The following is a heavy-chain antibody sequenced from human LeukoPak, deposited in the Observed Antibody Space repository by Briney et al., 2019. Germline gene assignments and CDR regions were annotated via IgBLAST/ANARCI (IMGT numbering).Heavy chain of an antibody. CDR2: INHSGST. Sequence: SETLSLTCAVYGGSFSGYYWSWIRQPPGKGLEWIGEINHSGSTNYNPSLKSRVTISVDTSKNQFSLKLSSVTAADTAVYYCAMGYSSGVYNWFDPWGQGTLVTVSS. D-gene: IGHD6-19*01. CDR1: GGSFSGYY. J-gene: IGHJ5*02. V-gene: IGHV4-34*01. CDR3: AMGYSSGVYNWFDP.